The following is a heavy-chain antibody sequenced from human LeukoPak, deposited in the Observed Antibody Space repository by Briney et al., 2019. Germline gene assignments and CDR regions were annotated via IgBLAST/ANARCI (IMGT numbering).Heavy chain of an antibody. V-gene: IGHV3-23*01. D-gene: IGHD3-3*01. CDR3: AKDQGITIFGVVGYFDY. Sequence: GGSLRLSCAASGFTFSISCGYYYAMSWVRQAPGKGLEWVSAISGSGGSTYHADSVRGRFTISRDNSKNTLYLQMNSLRAEDTAVYYCAKDQGITIFGVVGYFDYWGQGTLVTVSS. CDR1: GFTFSISCGYYYA. J-gene: IGHJ4*02. CDR2: ISGSGGST.